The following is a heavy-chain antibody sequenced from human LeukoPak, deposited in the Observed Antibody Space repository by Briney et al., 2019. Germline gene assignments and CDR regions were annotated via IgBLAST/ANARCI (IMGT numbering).Heavy chain of an antibody. D-gene: IGHD1-26*01. CDR3: ASPKYGGRYYFDY. CDR2: ISPSTGVT. J-gene: IGHJ4*02. CDR1: GYTFTDYY. V-gene: IGHV1-2*02. Sequence: APGRVSCKASGYTFTDYYFHWVRQAPGQGLEWMGWISPSTGVTNYEQIFQGRVTMTRDTSLNTAYLELRTLRSDDTAMYYCASPKYGGRYYFDYWGQGTLVTVSS.